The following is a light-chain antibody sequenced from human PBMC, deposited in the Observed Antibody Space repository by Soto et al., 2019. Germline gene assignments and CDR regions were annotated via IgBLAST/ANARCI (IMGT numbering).Light chain of an antibody. CDR2: DAS. CDR1: QSVSSN. Sequence: EIVLTQSPATLSLSPGERATLSCRTSQSVSSNLAWYQQKPGQAPRLLIYDASNRAAGIPARFSGSGSGTDFTRDISSLEPDDCAVYYCQQRSNWPLPFGGGTKVELK. V-gene: IGKV3-11*01. J-gene: IGKJ4*01. CDR3: QQRSNWPLP.